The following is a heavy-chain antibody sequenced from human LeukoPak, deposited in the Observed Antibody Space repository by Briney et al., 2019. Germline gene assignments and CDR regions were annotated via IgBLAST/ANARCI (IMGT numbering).Heavy chain of an antibody. J-gene: IGHJ3*01. CDR1: GGSMSTHL. CDR2: IYTSGST. D-gene: IGHD5-12*01. Sequence: SETLSLTCTVSGGSMSTHLWSWIRQPAGMGPEWIGRIYTSGSTNYNPSLKSRVTMSVDTSKNQFSLKLSSVTAADTAMYYCARDRAGYSGYEGDPFDVWGQGTMVTDSS. V-gene: IGHV4-4*07. CDR3: ARDRAGYSGYEGDPFDV.